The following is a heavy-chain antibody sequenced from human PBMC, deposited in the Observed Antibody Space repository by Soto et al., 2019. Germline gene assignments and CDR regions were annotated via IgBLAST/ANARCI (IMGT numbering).Heavy chain of an antibody. D-gene: IGHD1-1*01. CDR3: AREGNAYYYFCYMDV. Sequence: QVQLVQSGAEVKKPGASVKVSCKASGYTFTSYAMHWVRQAPGQRLEWMGWINAGNGNTKYSQKFQGRVTITRDTSASTADRELSSVRSEDTAVYYCAREGNAYYYFCYMDVWGKGTTVTVSS. CDR2: INAGNGNT. J-gene: IGHJ6*03. V-gene: IGHV1-3*01. CDR1: GYTFTSYA.